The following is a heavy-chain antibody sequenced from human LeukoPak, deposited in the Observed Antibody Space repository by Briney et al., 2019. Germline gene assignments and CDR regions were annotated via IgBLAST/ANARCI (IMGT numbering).Heavy chain of an antibody. CDR1: GFSFSTYA. D-gene: IGHD3-16*01. J-gene: IGHJ4*02. Sequence: GGSLRLSCTASGFSFSTYAMTWVRQAPGKGLEWVSALSASGGTTYYADSVKGRFTISRDNAETSLFLQMTSLRAEDTAVYYCARDKYFDSYTYYPRFDYWGQGILVTVSS. V-gene: IGHV3-23*01. CDR2: LSASGGTT. CDR3: ARDKYFDSYTYYPRFDY.